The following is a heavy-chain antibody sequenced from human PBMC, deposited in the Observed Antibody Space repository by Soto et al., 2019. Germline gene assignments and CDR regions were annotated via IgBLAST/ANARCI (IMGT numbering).Heavy chain of an antibody. J-gene: IGHJ4*02. CDR1: GYTFTGYA. D-gene: IGHD2-21*02. CDR2: INAGNGNT. Sequence: ASVKVSCKASGYTFTGYAMHWVRQAPGQRLEWMGWINAGNGNTKYSQKFQGSVTITRDTSASTAYMELSSLRSEDTAVYYCARSIVVVTALDYWGQGTLVTVSS. V-gene: IGHV1-3*01. CDR3: ARSIVVVTALDY.